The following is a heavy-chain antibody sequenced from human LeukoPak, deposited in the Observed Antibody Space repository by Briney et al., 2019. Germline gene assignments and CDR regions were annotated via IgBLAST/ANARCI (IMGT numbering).Heavy chain of an antibody. V-gene: IGHV3-53*01. J-gene: IGHJ4*02. CDR1: GFIVSGDF. D-gene: IGHD1-26*01. Sequence: GGSLRLSCAASGFIVSGDFMSWVRQAPGKGLEWVSVIYSDGSTYYADSVKGRFTISRDNSKNTLDLRMTGLRAEDTAVYYCARERGRGRDSPWFDYWGQGTLVTVSS. CDR3: ARERGRGRDSPWFDY. CDR2: IYSDGST.